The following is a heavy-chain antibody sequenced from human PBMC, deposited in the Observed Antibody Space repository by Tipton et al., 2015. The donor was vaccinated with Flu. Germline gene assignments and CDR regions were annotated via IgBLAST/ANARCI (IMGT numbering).Heavy chain of an antibody. CDR3: AKALPAPQFDS. V-gene: IGHV3-23*01. CDR2: ISGSGGST. CDR1: GITFSSYA. J-gene: IGHJ4*02. Sequence: SLRLSCAASGITFSSYAMTWVRQAPGKGLEWVSTISGSGGSTYYADSVKGRFTISRDNSKNTLYLQMNSLRAGDTAVYYCAKALPAPQFDSWGQGTLVTVSS.